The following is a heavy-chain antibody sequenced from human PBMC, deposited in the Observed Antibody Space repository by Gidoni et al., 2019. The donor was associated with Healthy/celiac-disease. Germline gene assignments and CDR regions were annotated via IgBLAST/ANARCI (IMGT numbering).Heavy chain of an antibody. D-gene: IGHD5-18*01. Sequence: QVQLQESGPGLVKPSQTLSLTCPVSGGLIRSGGYYWSWIRQHPGKGLEWIWYIYYSGSTYYNPSLKSRVTISVDTSKNQFARKLSSVTAADTAVYYCARAGADTAMGPFDYWGQGTLVTVSS. CDR1: GGLIRSGGYY. V-gene: IGHV4-31*03. CDR3: ARAGADTAMGPFDY. CDR2: IYYSGST. J-gene: IGHJ4*02.